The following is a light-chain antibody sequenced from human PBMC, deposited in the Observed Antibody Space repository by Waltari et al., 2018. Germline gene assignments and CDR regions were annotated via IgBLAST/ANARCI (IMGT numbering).Light chain of an antibody. CDR3: LSVDNSGSYV. CDR1: ALPKKY. Sequence: SYKLTQPPSVSVSLGQMARIPCSGEALPKKYAYWYQQKPGQVPVLLIYNDRERPSGIPERFSGSSSGTVATLTITGVQVEDEADYYCLSVDNSGSYVFGSGTTVIVL. CDR2: NDR. J-gene: IGLJ1*01. V-gene: IGLV3-16*01.